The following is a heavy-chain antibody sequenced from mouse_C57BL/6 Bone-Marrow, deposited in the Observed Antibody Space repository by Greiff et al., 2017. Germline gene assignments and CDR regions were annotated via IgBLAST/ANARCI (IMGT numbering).Heavy chain of an antibody. CDR1: GYTFTSYW. V-gene: IGHV1-7*01. CDR3: ARRLGRDY. Sequence: QVQLKQSGAELAKPGASVKLSCKASGYTFTSYWMHWVKQRPGQGLEWIGYINPSSGYTKYNQKFKDKDTLTADKSSSTAYMQLSSLTYEDSAVYYCARRLGRDYWGQGTTLTVSS. D-gene: IGHD4-1*01. CDR2: INPSSGYT. J-gene: IGHJ2*01.